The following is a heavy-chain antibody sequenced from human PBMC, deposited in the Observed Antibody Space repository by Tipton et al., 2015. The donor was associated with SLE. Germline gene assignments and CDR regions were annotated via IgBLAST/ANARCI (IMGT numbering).Heavy chain of an antibody. J-gene: IGHJ5*02. CDR3: ARGGHSNSPNWFDP. D-gene: IGHD4-11*01. Sequence: TLSLTCTVSGGSISRIGYYWSWIRQHPGKGLEWIGSLYQSGSIHYNPSLENRVTISVDRSKNQFSLSLSSVTAADTAVYYCARGGHSNSPNWFDPWGQGTLITVSS. V-gene: IGHV4-31*03. CDR2: LYQSGSI. CDR1: GGSISRIGYY.